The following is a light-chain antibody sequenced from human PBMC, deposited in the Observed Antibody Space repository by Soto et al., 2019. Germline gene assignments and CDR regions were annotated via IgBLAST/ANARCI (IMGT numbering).Light chain of an antibody. CDR2: DAS. CDR1: QSVGTY. J-gene: IGKJ4*01. Sequence: EIVLTQSPAIVSLSPGERATLSCRASQSVGTYLDWYQQKLGQAPRLLIYDASNRATGIPARFSGSGSGTDFTLTISSLEPEDLAVYYCQQRVNWLTFGGGTKVEL. V-gene: IGKV3-11*01. CDR3: QQRVNWLT.